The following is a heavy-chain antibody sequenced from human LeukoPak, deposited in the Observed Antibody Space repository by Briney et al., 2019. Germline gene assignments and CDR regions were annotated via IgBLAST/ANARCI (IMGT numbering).Heavy chain of an antibody. CDR3: QSLSIAVEDYYDY. CDR1: GFTSSAYD. V-gene: IGHV3-64D*06. Sequence: SGGSLRLSCSASGFTSSAYDFSWVRQDPGKGLEYVSSISSIGGSTNYADSVKGRLTISRDNSKSTLYLLMSSLRAEDSAVYYCQSLSIAVEDYYDYWGQGTLVTVSS. J-gene: IGHJ4*02. CDR2: ISSIGGST. D-gene: IGHD2-21*01.